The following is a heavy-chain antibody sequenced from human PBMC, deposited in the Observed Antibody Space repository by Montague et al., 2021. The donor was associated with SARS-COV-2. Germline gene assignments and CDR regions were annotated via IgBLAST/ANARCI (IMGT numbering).Heavy chain of an antibody. J-gene: IGHJ3*01. V-gene: IGHV4-39*02. Sequence: ETMSLTCTVSGGSITNNIDYWAWIRQPPGKGLEWIGSIYYTGNTYYNPSLKSRVTISVVTSKNHFTLKLSSVTAAETAVYYCARLKRYFDSSGSPSAFDFWGQGTKVTVSS. CDR1: GGSITNNIDY. CDR3: ARLKRYFDSSGSPSAFDF. CDR2: IYYTGNT. D-gene: IGHD3-22*01.